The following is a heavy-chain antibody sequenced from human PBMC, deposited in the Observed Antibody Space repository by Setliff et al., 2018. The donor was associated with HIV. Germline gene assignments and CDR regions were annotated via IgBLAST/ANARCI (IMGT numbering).Heavy chain of an antibody. CDR3: AKSPGFSGYGGSG. Sequence: LSLTCAVYGGSFSDYSWSWIRQPPGKGLEWIGEISYSGSTNYNPALKSRVTISIDTSKNQFSLRLTAVTAADAAVYYCAKSPGFSGYGGSGWGQGTLVTVSS. J-gene: IGHJ4*02. V-gene: IGHV4-34*01. CDR2: ISYSGST. CDR1: GGSFSDYS. D-gene: IGHD5-12*01.